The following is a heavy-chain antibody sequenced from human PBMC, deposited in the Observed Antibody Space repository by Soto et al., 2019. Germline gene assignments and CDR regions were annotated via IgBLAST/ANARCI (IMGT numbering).Heavy chain of an antibody. CDR3: ARDQLSPFGELFTNWFDP. D-gene: IGHD3-10*01. Sequence: ASVKVSCKASGYTFTGYYMHWVRQAPGQGLEWMGWINPNSGGTNYAQKFQGWVTMTRDTSISTAYMELSRLRSDDTAVYYCARDQLSPFGELFTNWFDPWGQGTLVTVS. CDR1: GYTFTGYY. J-gene: IGHJ5*02. V-gene: IGHV1-2*04. CDR2: INPNSGGT.